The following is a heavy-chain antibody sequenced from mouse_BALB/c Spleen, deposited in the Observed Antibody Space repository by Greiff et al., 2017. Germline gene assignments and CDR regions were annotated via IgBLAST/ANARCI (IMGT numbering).Heavy chain of an antibody. CDR3: ARNGNYYFDY. J-gene: IGHJ2*01. V-gene: IGHV1-9*01. CDR2: ILTGSGST. D-gene: IGHD2-1*01. CDR1: GYTFSSYW. Sequence: QVQLQQSGAELMKPGASVKISCKATGYTFSSYWIEWVKQRPGHGLEWIGEILTGSGSTNYNEKFKGKATFTADTSSNTAYMQLSSLTSEDSAVYYCARNGNYYFDYWGQGTTLTVSS.